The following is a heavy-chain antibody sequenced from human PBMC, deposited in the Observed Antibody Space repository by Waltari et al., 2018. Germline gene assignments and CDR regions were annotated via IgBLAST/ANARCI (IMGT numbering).Heavy chain of an antibody. J-gene: IGHJ5*02. Sequence: QVQLQQWGAGLLKPSETLSLTCAVYGGSFSGYYWSWIRQPPGKGLEWIGEINHSGSTNYNPSLKSRVTISVDTSKNQFSLKLSSVTAADTAVYYCARGAVACTSGFDPWGQGTLVTVSS. CDR1: GGSFSGYY. V-gene: IGHV4-34*01. D-gene: IGHD6-19*01. CDR2: INHSGST. CDR3: ARGAVACTSGFDP.